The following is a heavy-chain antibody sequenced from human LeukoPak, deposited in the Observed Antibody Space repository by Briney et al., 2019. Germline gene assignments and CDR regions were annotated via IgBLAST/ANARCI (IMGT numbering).Heavy chain of an antibody. D-gene: IGHD2-15*01. CDR3: ARHIVGAQGVVYAFDI. J-gene: IGHJ3*02. Sequence: ASVKVSCKASGYTFTNYAIHWVRQAPGQRLEWMVWINAGNGNTKYSQEFQDRVTITRDTSTSTAYMELRSLRSDDTAVYYCARHIVGAQGVVYAFDIWGQGTMVTVSS. CDR1: GYTFTNYA. V-gene: IGHV1-3*01. CDR2: INAGNGNT.